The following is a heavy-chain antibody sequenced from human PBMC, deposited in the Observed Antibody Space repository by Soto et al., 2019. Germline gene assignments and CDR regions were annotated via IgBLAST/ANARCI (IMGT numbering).Heavy chain of an antibody. V-gene: IGHV4-39*01. Sequence: QLLESGPGLVKPSETLSLTCTVSGGSISSSSYYWGWIRQPPGKGLEWIGSIYYSGSTYYNPSLKSRVTISVDTSKNQFSLKLSSVTAADTAVYYCARHIKYSSSWSWFDPWGQGTLVTVSS. D-gene: IGHD6-13*01. CDR2: IYYSGST. CDR1: GGSISSSSYY. CDR3: ARHIKYSSSWSWFDP. J-gene: IGHJ5*02.